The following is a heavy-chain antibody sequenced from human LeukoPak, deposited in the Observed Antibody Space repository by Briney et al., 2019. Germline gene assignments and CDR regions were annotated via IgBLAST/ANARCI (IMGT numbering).Heavy chain of an antibody. D-gene: IGHD4-23*01. V-gene: IGHV1-24*01. J-gene: IGHJ6*02. CDR1: GYTLTELS. Sequence: ASVKVSCKVSGYTLTELSMHWVRQAPGKGLEWMGGFDPEDGETIYAQKFQGRVTMTEDTSTDTAYMELSSLRSEDTAVYYCATVGGWMKTTVEYYYYYGMDVWGQGTTVTVSS. CDR3: ATVGGWMKTTVEYYYYYGMDV. CDR2: FDPEDGET.